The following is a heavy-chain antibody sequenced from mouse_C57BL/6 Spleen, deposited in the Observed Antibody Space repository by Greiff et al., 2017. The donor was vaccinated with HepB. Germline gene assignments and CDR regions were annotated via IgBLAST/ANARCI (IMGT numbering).Heavy chain of an antibody. CDR2: IYPGDGDT. V-gene: IGHV1-82*01. J-gene: IGHJ3*01. CDR3: ARGLRLRPFAY. D-gene: IGHD3-2*02. CDR1: GYAFSSSW. Sequence: QVQLQQSGPELVKPGASVKISCKASGYAFSSSWMNWVKQRPGKGLEWIGRIYPGDGDTNYNGKFKGKATLTADKSSSTAYMQLSSLTSEDSAVYFCARGLRLRPFAYWGQGTLVTVSA.